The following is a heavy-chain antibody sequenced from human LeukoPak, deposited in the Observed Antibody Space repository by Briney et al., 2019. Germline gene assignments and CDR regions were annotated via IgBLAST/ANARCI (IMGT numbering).Heavy chain of an antibody. V-gene: IGHV4-61*02. Sequence: SETLSLTCTVSGGSISSGSYYWSWIRQPAGKGLEWIGRIYTSGSTNYNPSLKSRVTISVDTSKDQFSLKLSSVTAADTAVYHCARDLENYYDSSGYYTWYFDYWGQGTLVTVSS. CDR3: ARDLENYYDSSGYYTWYFDY. D-gene: IGHD3-22*01. J-gene: IGHJ4*02. CDR1: GGSISSGSYY. CDR2: IYTSGST.